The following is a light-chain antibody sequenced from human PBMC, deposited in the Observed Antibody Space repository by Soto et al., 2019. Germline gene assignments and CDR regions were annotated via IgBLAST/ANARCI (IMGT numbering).Light chain of an antibody. CDR3: QQYNGT. CDR2: KAS. J-gene: IGKJ1*01. CDR1: QTISSW. Sequence: DIQMTQSPSTLSASVGDRVTITGRASQTISSWLAWYQKKLGKAPKLMIYKASRLEGGVPSRFSGSGSGTEFTITISSLHPDASATYYCQQYNGTFGRGTEVEVK. V-gene: IGKV1-5*03.